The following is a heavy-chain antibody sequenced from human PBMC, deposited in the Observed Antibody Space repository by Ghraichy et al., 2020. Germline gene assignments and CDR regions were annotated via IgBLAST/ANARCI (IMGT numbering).Heavy chain of an antibody. CDR2: INHSGST. CDR3: ARGPVGVLRFLGI. Sequence: SETLSLTCAVYGGSFSGYYWSWIRQPPGKGLEWIGEINHSGSTNYNPSLKSRVTISVDTSKNQFSLKLSSVTAADTAVYYCARGPVGVLRFLGIWGQGTLVTVSS. CDR1: GGSFSGYY. V-gene: IGHV4-34*01. D-gene: IGHD3-3*01. J-gene: IGHJ4*02.